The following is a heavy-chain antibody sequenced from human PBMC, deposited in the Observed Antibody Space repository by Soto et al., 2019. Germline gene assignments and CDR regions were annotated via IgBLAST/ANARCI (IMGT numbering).Heavy chain of an antibody. J-gene: IGHJ4*02. CDR2: IKPDGSQK. V-gene: IGHV3-7*01. CDR1: GFTFSTYW. Sequence: EVHLVESGGGLVQPGGSLRLSCAASGFTFSTYWMGWVRQAPGKGLEWVANIKPDGSQKYYVDSVKGRFTISRDNAKNSLYLQMNGLTGENTAVYYGAGREIASSSFYGGVYWGQGTLVTISS. D-gene: IGHD6-13*01. CDR3: AGREIASSSFYGGVY.